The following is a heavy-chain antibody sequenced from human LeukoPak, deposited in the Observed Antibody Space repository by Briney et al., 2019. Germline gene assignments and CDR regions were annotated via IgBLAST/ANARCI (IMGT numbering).Heavy chain of an antibody. CDR3: ARDGRFGELFDY. V-gene: IGHV1-18*01. CDR1: GYTFTIYG. J-gene: IGHJ4*02. D-gene: IGHD3-10*01. Sequence: ASVKVSCKAAGYTFTIYGISWVRKAPGQGLEWMGWISAYNGNTNYAQKFQDRVTMTTDTSTSTAYMELRSLRSDDTAVYHCARDGRFGELFDYWGQGTLVTVSS. CDR2: ISAYNGNT.